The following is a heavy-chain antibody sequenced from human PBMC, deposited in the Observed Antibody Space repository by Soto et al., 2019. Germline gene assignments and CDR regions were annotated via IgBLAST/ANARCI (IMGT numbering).Heavy chain of an antibody. V-gene: IGHV4-31*03. CDR1: GCPISSGGYY. J-gene: IGHJ5*02. Sequence: SETLSLTCTFSGCPISSGGYYLSWIRQHPGKGLEWIGYIYYSGSTYYNPSLKSRVTISVDTSKNQFSLKLSSVTAADTAVYYCARDQGTGAPRGPRQNWFDPWGQGTLVTVPQ. CDR3: ARDQGTGAPRGPRQNWFDP. CDR2: IYYSGST. D-gene: IGHD1-26*01.